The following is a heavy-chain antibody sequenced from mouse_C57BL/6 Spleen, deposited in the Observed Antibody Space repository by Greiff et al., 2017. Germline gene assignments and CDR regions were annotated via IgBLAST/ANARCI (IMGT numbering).Heavy chain of an antibody. Sequence: QVQLKESGAELARPGASVKMSCKASGYTFTSYTMHWVKQRPGQGLEWIGYINPSSGYTKYNQKFKDKATLTADKSSSTAYMQLSSLTSEDSAVYYCAGFLYYFDYWGQGTTLTVSS. CDR3: AGFLYYFDY. J-gene: IGHJ2*01. CDR1: GYTFTSYT. CDR2: INPSSGYT. V-gene: IGHV1-4*01.